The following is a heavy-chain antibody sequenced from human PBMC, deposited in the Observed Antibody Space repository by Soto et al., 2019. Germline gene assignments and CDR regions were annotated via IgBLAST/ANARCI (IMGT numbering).Heavy chain of an antibody. D-gene: IGHD4-17*01. V-gene: IGHV3-48*04. Sequence: GSLRLSCSASVFTFSSYWMSWVRQAPGRGLEWISHISGSGDTIYYADSVKGRFTISRDNAKDSLALHMNSLRAEDTGVYFCAREEAYGVWFAVVDAQIWGHG. J-gene: IGHJ4*01. CDR2: ISGSGDTI. CDR3: AREEAYGVWFAVVDAQI. CDR1: VFTFSSYW.